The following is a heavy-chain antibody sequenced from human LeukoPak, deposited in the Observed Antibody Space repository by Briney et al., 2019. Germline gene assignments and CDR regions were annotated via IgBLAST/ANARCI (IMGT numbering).Heavy chain of an antibody. CDR1: GFTFSSYD. Sequence: GGSLRLSCAASGFTFSSYDMNWVRQAPGKGLEWVSSISSSSSYIYYADSVKGRFTISRDNAKNSLYLQMNSLRAEDTAVYYCAREKAFYNILTGYKRGGYYFDYWGQGILVTVSS. CDR2: ISSSSSYI. J-gene: IGHJ4*02. D-gene: IGHD3-9*01. V-gene: IGHV3-21*01. CDR3: AREKAFYNILTGYKRGGYYFDY.